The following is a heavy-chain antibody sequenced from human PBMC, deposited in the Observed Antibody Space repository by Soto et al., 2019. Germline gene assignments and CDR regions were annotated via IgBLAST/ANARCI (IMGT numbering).Heavy chain of an antibody. Sequence: GGSLRLSCAASGFIFSSYAMGWVRQTPGKGLEWVSAITGSGGDTYYIDSVEGRFTIARDNPKNTLYLQMSRLRAEDTALYSCAKLGSSTWSTHSYFDYWGQGSLVTVSS. CDR2: ITGSGGDT. CDR3: AKLGSSTWSTHSYFDY. CDR1: GFIFSSYA. D-gene: IGHD6-13*01. V-gene: IGHV3-23*01. J-gene: IGHJ4*02.